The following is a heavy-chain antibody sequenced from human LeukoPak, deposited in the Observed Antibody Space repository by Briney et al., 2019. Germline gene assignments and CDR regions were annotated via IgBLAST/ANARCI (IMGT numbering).Heavy chain of an antibody. Sequence: ASVKVSCKASGYTFTGYYMHWVRQAPGQGLEWMGWINPNSGGTNYAQKFQGRVTMIRDTSISTAYMELSRLRSDDTAVYYCARDRGPPNIAAAPFGYWGQGTLVTVSS. CDR2: INPNSGGT. J-gene: IGHJ4*02. CDR1: GYTFTGYY. V-gene: IGHV1-2*02. D-gene: IGHD6-13*01. CDR3: ARDRGPPNIAAAPFGY.